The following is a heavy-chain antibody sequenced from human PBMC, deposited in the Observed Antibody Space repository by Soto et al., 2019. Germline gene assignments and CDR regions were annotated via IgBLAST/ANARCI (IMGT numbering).Heavy chain of an antibody. Sequence: QVQLQESGPGLVKPSGTLSLTCAVSGGCIRSNNWWSWVRQPPGKGLEWIGEIFHSGSTNYNPSLKTRVTISVDKSKNQFSLKLSFVTAADTAVYYCARVFSGSYSDYWGQGTLVTVSS. CDR3: ARVFSGSYSDY. D-gene: IGHD1-26*01. J-gene: IGHJ4*02. CDR1: GGCIRSNNW. V-gene: IGHV4-4*02. CDR2: IFHSGST.